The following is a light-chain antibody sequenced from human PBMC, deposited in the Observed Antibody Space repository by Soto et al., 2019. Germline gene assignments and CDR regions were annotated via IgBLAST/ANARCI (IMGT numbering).Light chain of an antibody. CDR3: QQYNNWPPYT. CDR1: QSVSSN. J-gene: IGKJ2*01. Sequence: EIVMTQSPATLSVSPGERVTLSCRASQSVSSNLAWYQQKPGQAPRLLIYGASTRATGIPARFSGSGSGTXFXXXXXXXXSXDFAVYYCQQYNNWPPYTFGQGTKLEIK. CDR2: GAS. V-gene: IGKV3-15*01.